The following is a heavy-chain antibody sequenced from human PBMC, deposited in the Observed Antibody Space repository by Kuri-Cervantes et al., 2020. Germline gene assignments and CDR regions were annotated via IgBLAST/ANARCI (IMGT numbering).Heavy chain of an antibody. V-gene: IGHV1-2*02. Sequence: ASAKVSCKASGYAFTGYYMHWVRQAPGQGLEWMGWINLNSGDTNYAQNFQGRVSMTRDTSISTAYMELSRLRSDDTAVYYCARDSPGYYKAADYWGQGTLITVSS. CDR3: ARDSPGYYKAADY. CDR2: INLNSGDT. J-gene: IGHJ4*02. CDR1: GYAFTGYY. D-gene: IGHD3-9*01.